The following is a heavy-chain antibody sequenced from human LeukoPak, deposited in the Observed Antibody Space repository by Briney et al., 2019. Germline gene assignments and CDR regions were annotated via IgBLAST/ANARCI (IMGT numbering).Heavy chain of an antibody. CDR1: GGTFSSYA. CDR3: ARGTVTTFPPDY. Sequence: GASVKVSCKASGGTFSSYAISWVRQAPGQGLEWMGGIIPIFGTANYAQKFQGRVTITADESTSTAYMELSSPRSEDTAVYYCARGTVTTFPPDYWGQGTLVTVSS. J-gene: IGHJ4*02. V-gene: IGHV1-69*13. D-gene: IGHD4-11*01. CDR2: IIPIFGTA.